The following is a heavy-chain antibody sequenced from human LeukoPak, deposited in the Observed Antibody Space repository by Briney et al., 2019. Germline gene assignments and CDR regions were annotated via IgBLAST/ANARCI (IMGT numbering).Heavy chain of an antibody. CDR2: IYYSGST. D-gene: IGHD3-10*01. CDR1: GGSISSGGYS. V-gene: IGHV4-31*03. Sequence: SQTLSLTCTVSGGSISSGGYSWNWIRQHPGKGLEWIGYIYYSGSTYYNPSLKSRVTISVDTSKNQFSLKLSSVTAADTAVYYCARDAGSRAFDIWGQGTMVTVSS. CDR3: ARDAGSRAFDI. J-gene: IGHJ3*02.